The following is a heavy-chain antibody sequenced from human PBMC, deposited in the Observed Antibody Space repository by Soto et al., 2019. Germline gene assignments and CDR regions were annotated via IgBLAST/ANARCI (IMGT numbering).Heavy chain of an antibody. CDR3: AGKGEVTGLKY. CDR1: GFIFTDYW. J-gene: IGHJ4*02. D-gene: IGHD1-20*01. CDR2: INPDGTST. V-gene: IGHV3-74*01. Sequence: GGSLRLSCAASGFIFTDYWLHWVRQVPGEGLEWLSRINPDGTSTDYADSVKGRFTVSRDNAKNTLYLQMNSLRAEDTAVYYCAGKGEVTGLKYWGQGTLVTVSS.